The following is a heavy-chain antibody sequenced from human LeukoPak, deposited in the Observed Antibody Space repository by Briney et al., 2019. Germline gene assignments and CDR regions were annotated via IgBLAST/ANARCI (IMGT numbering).Heavy chain of an antibody. CDR3: AKDLFEELPPGYFDY. CDR2: ISYDGSNK. CDR1: GFTFSSYA. Sequence: PGGSLRLSCAASGFTFSSYAMHWVRQAPGKGLEWVAVISYDGSNKYYADSVKGRFTISRDNAKNSLYLQMNGLRAEDTALYYCAKDLFEELPPGYFDYWGQGTLVTVSS. V-gene: IGHV3-30-3*01. J-gene: IGHJ4*02. D-gene: IGHD1-26*01.